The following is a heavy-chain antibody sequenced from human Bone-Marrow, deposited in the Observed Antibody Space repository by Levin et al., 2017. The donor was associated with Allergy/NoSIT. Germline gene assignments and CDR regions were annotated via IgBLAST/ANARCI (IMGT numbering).Heavy chain of an antibody. Sequence: GSLRLSCTVSGGSISTYYWNWIRQPPGMGLEWIGYIHNSGNTKYNPSLKSRVTISVDTSKNQFSLKLTSVTAADTALYYCAGDGPVLTEACTYDAFAVWGQGTMVTVSA. V-gene: IGHV4-59*01. CDR1: GGSISTYY. CDR3: AGDGPVLTEACTYDAFAV. D-gene: IGHD2/OR15-2a*01. CDR2: IHNSGNT. J-gene: IGHJ3*01.